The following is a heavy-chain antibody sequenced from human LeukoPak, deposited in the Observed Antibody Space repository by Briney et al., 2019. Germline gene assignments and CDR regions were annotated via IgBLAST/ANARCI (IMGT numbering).Heavy chain of an antibody. Sequence: ASVKVSFKVSVYTFTSYAISWMRQAPAPGMEWVGGIIPIFGIANYAQKLQGRVTITADKSTSTAYMELSSLRSEDTAVYYCARGPFDIVVVPAATGGAFDGWGQGTMVTVSS. CDR2: IIPIFGIA. V-gene: IGHV1-69*10. D-gene: IGHD2-2*01. CDR1: VYTFTSYA. J-gene: IGHJ3*01. CDR3: ARGPFDIVVVPAATGGAFDG.